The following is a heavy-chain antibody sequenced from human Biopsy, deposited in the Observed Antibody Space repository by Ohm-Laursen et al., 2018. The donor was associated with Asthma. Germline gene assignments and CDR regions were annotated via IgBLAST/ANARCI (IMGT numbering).Heavy chain of an antibody. CDR2: INAGNGNT. V-gene: IGHV1-3*01. Sequence: SSVKVSCKTSGYTFISYAIHWVRQAPGQRLEWMGWINAGNGNTKYSQKFQGRVTITRDTSASTAYTELSSLRSEDTAVYYCARDRWDVSDYGGKSGRAFDIWGQGTMVTVSS. D-gene: IGHD4-23*01. J-gene: IGHJ3*02. CDR1: GYTFISYA. CDR3: ARDRWDVSDYGGKSGRAFDI.